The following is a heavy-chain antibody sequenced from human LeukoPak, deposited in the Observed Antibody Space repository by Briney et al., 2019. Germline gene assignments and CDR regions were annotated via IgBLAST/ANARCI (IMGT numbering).Heavy chain of an antibody. CDR2: ISSSSSYI. J-gene: IGHJ6*02. V-gene: IGHV3-21*01. D-gene: IGHD3-10*01. CDR1: GFTFSSYS. Sequence: KTGGSLRLSCAASGFTFSSYSMNWVRQAPGKGLEWVSSISSSSSYIYYADSVKGRFTISRDNAKNSLYLQMNSLRAEDTAVYYCARSYYGSGFRASRGMDVWGQGTTVTVSS. CDR3: ARSYYGSGFRASRGMDV.